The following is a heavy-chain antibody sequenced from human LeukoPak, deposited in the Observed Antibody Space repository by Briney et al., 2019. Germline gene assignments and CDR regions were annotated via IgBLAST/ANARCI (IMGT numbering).Heavy chain of an antibody. CDR2: IYYSGST. Sequence: PSETLSLTCTVSGGSISSYYWSWIRQPPGKGLEWIGYIYYSGSTNYNPSLKSRVTISVDTSKNQFSLKLSSVTAADTAVYYCARHFPSIAAAGLDPWGQGTLVTVSS. J-gene: IGHJ5*02. D-gene: IGHD6-13*01. CDR1: GGSISSYY. V-gene: IGHV4-59*08. CDR3: ARHFPSIAAAGLDP.